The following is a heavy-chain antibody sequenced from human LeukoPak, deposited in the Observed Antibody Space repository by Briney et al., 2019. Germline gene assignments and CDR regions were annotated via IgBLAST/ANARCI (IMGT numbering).Heavy chain of an antibody. CDR1: GFTFSNAW. J-gene: IGHJ4*02. Sequence: GGSLRLSCAASGFTFSNAWMTCVRQAPGKGLEWVARIKSKSSGGTTDYAAPVKGRFTVSRDDSKNTLYLQMNSLETGDTAVYYCSTMPALRDYWGLGTLVTVSS. CDR3: STMPALRDY. D-gene: IGHD2-2*01. V-gene: IGHV3-15*01. CDR2: IKSKSSGGTT.